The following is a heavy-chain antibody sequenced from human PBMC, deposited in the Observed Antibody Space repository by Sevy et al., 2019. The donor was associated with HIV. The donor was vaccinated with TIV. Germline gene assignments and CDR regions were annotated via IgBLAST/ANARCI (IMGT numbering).Heavy chain of an antibody. CDR3: AGDQSLLRYCSGGSCLDAFDI. V-gene: IGHV3-30-3*01. D-gene: IGHD2-15*01. CDR2: ISYDGSNK. Sequence: GGSLRLSCAASGFTFSSYAMHWVRQAPGKGLEWVAVISYDGSNKYYADSVKGRFTISRDNSKNTLYLQMNSLRAEDTAVYYCAGDQSLLRYCSGGSCLDAFDIWGQGTMVTVSS. J-gene: IGHJ3*02. CDR1: GFTFSSYA.